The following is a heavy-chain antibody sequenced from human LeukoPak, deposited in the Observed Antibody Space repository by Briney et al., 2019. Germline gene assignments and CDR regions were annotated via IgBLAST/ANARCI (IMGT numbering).Heavy chain of an antibody. CDR2: IKQDGSEK. J-gene: IGHJ4*02. Sequence: PGGSLRLSCAASGFTFSSFWMTWVRQAPGKGLEWVANIKQDGSEKFYVDSLRGRFTISRDNAKNSLYLQMNSLRAEDTAIYYCSRSSVAVAWNWGQGTLVTVSS. D-gene: IGHD6-19*01. CDR1: GFTFSSFW. CDR3: SRSSVAVAWN. V-gene: IGHV3-7*01.